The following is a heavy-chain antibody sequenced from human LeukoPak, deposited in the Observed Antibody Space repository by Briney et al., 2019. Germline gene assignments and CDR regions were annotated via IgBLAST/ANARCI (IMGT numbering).Heavy chain of an antibody. CDR2: IDPSDSYI. V-gene: IGHV5-10-1*01. J-gene: IGHJ4*02. D-gene: IGHD1-1*01. Sequence: GESLKISFKGPGYSFTTYWINWVRQMPGKGLEWMGRIDPSDSYINYSPSFQGHVTISADKSISTAYLQWSSLKASDTAMYYCASQPNGYFDYWGQGTLVTVSS. CDR3: ASQPNGYFDY. CDR1: GYSFTTYW.